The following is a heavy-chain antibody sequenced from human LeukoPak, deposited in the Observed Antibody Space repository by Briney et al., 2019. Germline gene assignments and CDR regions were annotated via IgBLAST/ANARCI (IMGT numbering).Heavy chain of an antibody. CDR1: GFTFSSYW. D-gene: IGHD3-10*01. V-gene: IGHV3-7*01. J-gene: IGHJ4*02. CDR3: ARDQVLLWFRESHYYFDY. CDR2: IKQDGSEK. Sequence: GGSLRLSCAASGFTFSSYWMSWVRQAPGKGLEWVANIKQDGSEKYYVDSVKGRFTISRDNAKNSLYLQMNSLRAEDTAVYYCARDQVLLWFRESHYYFDYWGQGTLVTVSS.